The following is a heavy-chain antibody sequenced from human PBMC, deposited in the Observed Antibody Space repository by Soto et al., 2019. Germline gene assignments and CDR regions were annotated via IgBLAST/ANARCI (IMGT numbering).Heavy chain of an antibody. V-gene: IGHV3-33*01. CDR3: ARDTARDKVRIYYGMDV. J-gene: IGHJ6*02. CDR1: GFTFSSYG. Sequence: QVQLVESGGGVVQPGRSLRLSCAASGFTFSSYGMHWVRQAPGKGLEWVAVIWYDGSDKYYADSVKGRFTISRDNSKNTLYLQRNSLRVEDTAVYYCARDTARDKVRIYYGMDVWGQGTTVTVSS. D-gene: IGHD3-10*01. CDR2: IWYDGSDK.